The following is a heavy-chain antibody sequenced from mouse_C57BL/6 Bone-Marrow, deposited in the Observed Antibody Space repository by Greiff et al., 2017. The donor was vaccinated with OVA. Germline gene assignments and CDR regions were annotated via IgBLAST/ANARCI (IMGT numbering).Heavy chain of an antibody. V-gene: IGHV1-18*01. D-gene: IGHD2-3*01. Sequence: EVKLQQSGAGLVKPGGSVKIPCTASGFTFTDYYMAWVRQIQEKSLEWVVDINSNNSCTYYQQKFKGRFTLTVDNATNTAYMELSSLTSEDTAVYYCARVGTRIGWHFDVWGTGTTVTVAS. CDR2: INSNNSCT. CDR1: GFTFTDYY. J-gene: IGHJ1*03. CDR3: ARVGTRIGWHFDV.